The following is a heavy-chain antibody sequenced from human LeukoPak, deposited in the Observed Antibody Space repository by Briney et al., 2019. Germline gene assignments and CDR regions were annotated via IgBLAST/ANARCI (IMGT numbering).Heavy chain of an antibody. CDR2: INHSGST. Sequence: SETLSLTCAVYGGSFNGYYWSWIRQPPGKGLEWIGEINHSGSTNYNPSLKSRVTISVDTSKNQFSLKLSSVTAADTAVYYCARGPRESGGRRANYYGMDVWGQGSTVTVSS. J-gene: IGHJ6*02. D-gene: IGHD2-15*01. CDR3: ARGPRESGGRRANYYGMDV. CDR1: GGSFNGYY. V-gene: IGHV4-34*01.